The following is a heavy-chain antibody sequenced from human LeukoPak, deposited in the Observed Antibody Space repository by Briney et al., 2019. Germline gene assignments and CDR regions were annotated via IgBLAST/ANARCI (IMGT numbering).Heavy chain of an antibody. Sequence: SETLSFTCTVSGGSISSYYWSWIRQPPGKGLEWIGHISDSGDTNYNPSLKSRITISVDPSKNQFSLKLSSVTAADTAVYYCARDSYYESSGYFNDAFDMWGQGTMVTVSS. CDR2: ISDSGDT. CDR1: GGSISSYY. J-gene: IGHJ3*02. CDR3: ARDSYYESSGYFNDAFDM. D-gene: IGHD3-22*01. V-gene: IGHV4-59*01.